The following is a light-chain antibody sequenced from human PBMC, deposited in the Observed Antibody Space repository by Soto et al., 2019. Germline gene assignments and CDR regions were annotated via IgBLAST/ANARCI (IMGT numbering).Light chain of an antibody. V-gene: IGKV3-20*01. CDR2: GVS. CDR1: QSLNSGY. Sequence: EIVLTQSPDTLCLSPGEGATLSCRASQSLNSGYIAWYRQKPGQAPKILIFGVSTRATGIPDRFRGSGSGTDFTLTITRLEPEDFAVYFCHQYGFSPATFGQWTKVDIK. CDR3: HQYGFSPAT. J-gene: IGKJ1*01.